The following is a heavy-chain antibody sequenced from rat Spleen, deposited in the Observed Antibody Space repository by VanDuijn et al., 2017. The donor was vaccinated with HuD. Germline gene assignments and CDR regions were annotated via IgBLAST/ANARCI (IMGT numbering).Heavy chain of an antibody. CDR2: ISTGGGNT. J-gene: IGHJ4*01. V-gene: IGHV5-25*01. D-gene: IGHD1-11*01. Sequence: EVQLVESGGGLAQPGRSMKLSCAASGFTFSDYYMAWVRQAPKKGLEWVASISTGGGNTYYRDSVKGRFTISRDNAKSTLYLQMDSLRSEDTATYYCARHYGGYSEYVMDAWGQGASVTVSS. CDR1: GFTFSDYY. CDR3: ARHYGGYSEYVMDA.